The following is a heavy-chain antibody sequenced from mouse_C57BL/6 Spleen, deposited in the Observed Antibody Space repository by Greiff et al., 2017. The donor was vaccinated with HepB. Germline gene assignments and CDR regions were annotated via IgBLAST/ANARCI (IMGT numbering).Heavy chain of an antibody. CDR3: ARGGTYGSSYSFAY. Sequence: VQLQQSGAELVRPGASVKLSCKASGYTFTDYYINWVKQRPGQGLEWIARIYPGSGNTYYNEKFKGKATLTAEKSSSTAYMQLSSLTSEDSAVYFCARGGTYGSSYSFAYWGQGTLVTVSA. CDR2: IYPGSGNT. CDR1: GYTFTDYY. J-gene: IGHJ3*01. D-gene: IGHD1-1*01. V-gene: IGHV1-76*01.